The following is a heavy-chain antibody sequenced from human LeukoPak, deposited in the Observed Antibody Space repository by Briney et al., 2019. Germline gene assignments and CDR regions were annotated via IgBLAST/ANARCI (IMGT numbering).Heavy chain of an antibody. D-gene: IGHD6-19*01. CDR1: GDSISSGDYY. V-gene: IGHV4-61*02. CDR2: ISSSGST. Sequence: SETLSLTCTVSGDSISSGDYYWSWIRQPAGKGLEWIGRISSSGSTNYNPSLKSRVTMPADTSKNQFSLKLSSVTAADTAVYYCARGDYSSGWHLDYWGQGILAAVSS. J-gene: IGHJ4*02. CDR3: ARGDYSSGWHLDY.